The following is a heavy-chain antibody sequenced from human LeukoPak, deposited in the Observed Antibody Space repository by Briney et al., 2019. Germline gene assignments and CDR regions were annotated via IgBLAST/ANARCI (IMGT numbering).Heavy chain of an antibody. V-gene: IGHV4-34*01. CDR1: GGSFSGYY. J-gene: IGHJ4*02. CDR2: INHSGST. Sequence: SETLSLTCAVYGGSFSGYYWSWIRQPPGKGLEWIGEINHSGSTNYNPSLKSRVTISVDTSKNQFSLKLSSVTAADTAVYYCARGRARIDYWGQGTLITVSS. CDR3: ARGRARIDY.